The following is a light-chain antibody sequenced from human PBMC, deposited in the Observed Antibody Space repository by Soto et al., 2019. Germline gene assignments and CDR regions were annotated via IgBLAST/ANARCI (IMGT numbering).Light chain of an antibody. J-gene: IGLJ2*01. CDR3: QVWDRNSDVV. CDR1: YIGSRS. Sequence: YELTQPPSVSVAPGQTARITCGGNYIGSRSVHWYRQKPGQAPVLVVYDDSDRPSGIPERFSGSKSENTATLTISRVEDGDEADFYCQVWDRNSDVVFGGGTKLTVL. CDR2: DDS. V-gene: IGLV3-21*02.